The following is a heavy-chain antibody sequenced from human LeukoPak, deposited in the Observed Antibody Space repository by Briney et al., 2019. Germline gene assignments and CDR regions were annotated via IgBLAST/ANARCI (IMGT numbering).Heavy chain of an antibody. CDR1: DGSFSGYY. CDR3: ARGPFDSSGYLVYNY. V-gene: IGHV4-34*01. Sequence: SETLSLTCAVYDGSFSGYYWSWIRQPPGKGLEWIGEINHSGSTNYNPSLKSRVTISVDTSKNQFSLKLSSVTAADTAVYYCARGPFDSSGYLVYNYWGQGTLVTVSS. CDR2: INHSGST. J-gene: IGHJ4*02. D-gene: IGHD3-22*01.